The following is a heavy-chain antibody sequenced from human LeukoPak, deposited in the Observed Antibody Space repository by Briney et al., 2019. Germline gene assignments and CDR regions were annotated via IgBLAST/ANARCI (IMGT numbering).Heavy chain of an antibody. Sequence: PGGSLRLSCAGSGFTFSSSWIHWVRQAPGKGLVRVSRMNGDGSTIDYAASVKGRFTISRDNAKNTLYLQMNSLSAEDTAVYYCARAGNYYFEYWGQGTLVTVSS. D-gene: IGHD1-1*01. CDR2: MNGDGSTI. CDR3: ARAGNYYFEY. CDR1: GFTFSSSW. V-gene: IGHV3-74*01. J-gene: IGHJ4*02.